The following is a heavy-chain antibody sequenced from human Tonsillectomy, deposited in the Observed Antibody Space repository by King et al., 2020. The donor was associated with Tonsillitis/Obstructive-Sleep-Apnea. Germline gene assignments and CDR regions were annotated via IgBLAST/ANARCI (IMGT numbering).Heavy chain of an antibody. Sequence: VQLVESGGGVVQPGRSLRLSCAASGFTLSSSGIHWVRQGPGKGLEWVAVISSDGKNKYYADSVKGRFTISKDNSKNTLYLQMNSLRTEDTAVYYCAKDRSYSWSFDHWGQGTLVTVSS. CDR2: ISSDGKNK. CDR1: GFTLSSSG. CDR3: AKDRSYSWSFDH. J-gene: IGHJ4*02. V-gene: IGHV3-30*18. D-gene: IGHD6-13*01.